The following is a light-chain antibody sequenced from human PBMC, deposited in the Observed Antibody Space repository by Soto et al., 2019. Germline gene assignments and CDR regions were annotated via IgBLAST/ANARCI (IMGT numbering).Light chain of an antibody. CDR2: RNN. V-gene: IGLV1-47*01. CDR3: SCWDGCLGVYVV. J-gene: IGLJ2*01. Sequence: QSVLTQPPSASGTPGQRVTISCSGSSSNIGSNYVYWYQQLPGTAPKLLIYRNNQRPSGVPDRFSGSKSGTSASLAIRGLASGAEAGCCCSCWDGCLGVYVVF. CDR1: SSNIGSNY.